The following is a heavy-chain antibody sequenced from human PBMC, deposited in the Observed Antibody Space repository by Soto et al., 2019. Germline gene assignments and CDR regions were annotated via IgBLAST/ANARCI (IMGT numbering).Heavy chain of an antibody. CDR1: GFTFSRHW. J-gene: IGHJ5*02. CDR3: ASATCSGGSCSYFFGGWFDP. V-gene: IGHV3-7*01. CDR2: IKQDGSET. Sequence: PGGSLRLSCAASGFTFSRHWMTWVRQAPEKGLEWVANIKQDGSETYYVDSVRGRFTISRDNAKNSLYLQMNSLRAEDTAVYYCASATCSGGSCSYFFGGWFDPWGPGTLVTLSS. D-gene: IGHD2-15*01.